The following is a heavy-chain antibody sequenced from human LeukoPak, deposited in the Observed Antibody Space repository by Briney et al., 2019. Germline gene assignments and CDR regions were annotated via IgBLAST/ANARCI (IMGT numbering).Heavy chain of an antibody. J-gene: IGHJ4*02. CDR3: ARGGSYYGFDY. Sequence: SETLSLTCTVSGGSISSGDYYWSWIRQPPGKGLEWIGYIYYSGSTYYNPSLKSRVTISVDTSKNQFSLKLSSVTAADTAVYYCARGGSYYGFDYWGQGTLVTVSS. V-gene: IGHV4-30-4*01. D-gene: IGHD1-26*01. CDR2: IYYSGST. CDR1: GGSISSGDYY.